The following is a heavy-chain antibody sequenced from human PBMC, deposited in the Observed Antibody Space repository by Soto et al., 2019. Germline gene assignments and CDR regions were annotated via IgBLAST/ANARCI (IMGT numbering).Heavy chain of an antibody. D-gene: IGHD5-12*01. Sequence: QVQLVQSGADVKKPGSSVKVSCKASGGTFSSYAISWVRQAPGQGLEWMGGIIPIFGRANYAQKVQGRVTVAADESTSTAYLELSSLRSEDTAVYYCATGGYSGYDYNYYYYGMDVWGQGTTFTVSS. CDR1: GGTFSSYA. CDR2: IIPIFGRA. V-gene: IGHV1-69*01. CDR3: ATGGYSGYDYNYYYYGMDV. J-gene: IGHJ6*02.